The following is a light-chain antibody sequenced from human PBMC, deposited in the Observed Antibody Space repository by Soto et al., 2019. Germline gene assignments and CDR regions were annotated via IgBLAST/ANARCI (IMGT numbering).Light chain of an antibody. CDR2: GAS. CDR3: QQYESSRT. J-gene: IGKJ1*01. V-gene: IGKV3-20*01. Sequence: IVLTQSPGTLSLTPGERATLSCRASQRVSSTFLAWYQQKPGQAPKVLIYGASTRATGIPDRFSGSGSGTDFTLTISRREPEDFAMYYCQQYESSRTFGQGTKVEMK. CDR1: QRVSSTF.